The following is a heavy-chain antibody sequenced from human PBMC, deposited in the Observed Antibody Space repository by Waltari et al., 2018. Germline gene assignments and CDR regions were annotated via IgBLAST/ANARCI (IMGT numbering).Heavy chain of an antibody. CDR1: GYTFTSYG. V-gene: IGHV1-18*01. J-gene: IGHJ4*02. CDR3: ARGDDILTGYYKGLDY. D-gene: IGHD3-9*01. Sequence: QVHLVQSGAEIKKPGASEKVSCKASGYTFTSYGISWVRRAPGQGLEWMGWISAYDGNTNYAQKVQGRVTMTTDTSTTTAYMELRSLTSDDTAMYYCARGDDILTGYYKGLDYWGQGTLVTVSS. CDR2: ISAYDGNT.